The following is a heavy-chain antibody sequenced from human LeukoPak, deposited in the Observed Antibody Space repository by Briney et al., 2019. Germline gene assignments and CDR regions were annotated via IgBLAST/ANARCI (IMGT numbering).Heavy chain of an antibody. J-gene: IGHJ5*02. Sequence: SETLSLTCAVYGGSFSGYYWSWIRQPPGKGLEWIGEINHSGSTNYNPSLKSRVTISVDTSKNQFSLKLNSVTAADTAVYYCARGARYSGSYFLRAWGQGTLVTVSS. CDR2: INHSGST. D-gene: IGHD1-26*01. V-gene: IGHV4-34*01. CDR3: ARGARYSGSYFLRA. CDR1: GGSFSGYY.